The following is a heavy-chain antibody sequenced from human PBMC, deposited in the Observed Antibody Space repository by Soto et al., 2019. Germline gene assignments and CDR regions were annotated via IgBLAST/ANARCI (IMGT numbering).Heavy chain of an antibody. D-gene: IGHD3-16*01. CDR2: IIPNSGAT. V-gene: IGHV1-2*02. Sequence: QGQLVQSGAEVKKPGASVRVSCTASGYTFTASALHWVRQAPGHGLEWVGWIIPNSGATKYAQKFQGRVTLTSDTTISTSYMDVTSLQSDDTAVYYCWRRARITRTDANRSFDSWGQGTLVTVSS. CDR3: WRRARITRTDANRSFDS. J-gene: IGHJ4*02. CDR1: GYTFTASA.